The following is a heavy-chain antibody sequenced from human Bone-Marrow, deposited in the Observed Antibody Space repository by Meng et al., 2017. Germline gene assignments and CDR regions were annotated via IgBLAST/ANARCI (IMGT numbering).Heavy chain of an antibody. CDR1: GFSFSNYA. D-gene: IGHD2/OR15-2a*01. CDR3: AKFLPAFDY. V-gene: IGHV3-23*01. Sequence: EVQLLESGGGLVHPGGSLRLSCSASGFSFSNYAMSWVRQAPGKGLEWVSGISVSGGSTYYADSVKGRFTISRDDSKNTLYLQMNSLRPEDTAIYYCAKFLPAFDYWGQGTLVTVSS. J-gene: IGHJ4*02. CDR2: ISVSGGST.